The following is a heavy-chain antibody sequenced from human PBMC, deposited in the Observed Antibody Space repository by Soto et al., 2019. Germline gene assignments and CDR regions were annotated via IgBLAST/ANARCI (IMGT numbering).Heavy chain of an antibody. Sequence: QVQLAQSGAEVRKPGSSVQVSCRASGGSFSDFAFSWVRPATGQGLEWMGGIIPMFAATKYAQRFQGRVTISADASTRTVYLALSSLTSDDSAVYYCARGGIVAVPTALSSYDDYTNYRFDSWGQGTLVSVSS. D-gene: IGHD4-4*01. CDR1: GGSFSDFA. CDR2: IIPMFAAT. V-gene: IGHV1-69*01. J-gene: IGHJ4*02. CDR3: ARGGIVAVPTALSSYDDYTNYRFDS.